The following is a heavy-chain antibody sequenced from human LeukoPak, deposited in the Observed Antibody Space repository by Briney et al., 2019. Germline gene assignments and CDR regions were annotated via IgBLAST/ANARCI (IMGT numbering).Heavy chain of an antibody. D-gene: IGHD1-26*01. Sequence: PRGSLRLSCAASGSKFSDYHMNWIRQAPGKGLEWISYISSRGTVTYYADSVQGRFTISRDSAENSWYLQMSALKAEDTAVYYCSGRGAGPYYFEYWGQGTLVTVSS. CDR2: ISSRGTVT. V-gene: IGHV3-11*01. CDR3: SGRGAGPYYFEY. J-gene: IGHJ4*01. CDR1: GSKFSDYH.